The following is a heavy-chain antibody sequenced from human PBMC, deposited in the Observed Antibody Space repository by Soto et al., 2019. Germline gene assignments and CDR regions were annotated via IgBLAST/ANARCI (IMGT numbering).Heavy chain of an antibody. CDR3: ARDSPRGYCSGGSGYSRMFDI. D-gene: IGHD2-15*01. CDR1: GYTLTGYY. CDR2: INPNSGGT. Sequence: ASVKVSWKASGYTLTGYYMHWVRQAPGQGLEWMGWINPNSGGTNYAQKFQGWVTMTRDTSISTAYMELSRLRSDDTAVYYCARDSPRGYCSGGSGYSRMFDIWG. V-gene: IGHV1-2*04. J-gene: IGHJ3*02.